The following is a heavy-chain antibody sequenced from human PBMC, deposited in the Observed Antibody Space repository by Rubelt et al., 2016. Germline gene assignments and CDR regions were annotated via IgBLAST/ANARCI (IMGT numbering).Heavy chain of an antibody. V-gene: IGHV3-23*01. CDR3: ARKIRSDSTREYYYYGLDV. Sequence: GSGGGLVQPGGSLRLSCVPSEFTFSTYAMNWVRQAPGKGLEWVSSISGADGSTYYADSVKGRFTISRDSSKDTLYLQMSSLRAEDTAVYYCARKIRSDSTREYYYYGLDVWGQGTAVTVSS. J-gene: IGHJ6*02. CDR1: EFTFSTYA. D-gene: IGHD1-26*01. CDR2: ISGADGST.